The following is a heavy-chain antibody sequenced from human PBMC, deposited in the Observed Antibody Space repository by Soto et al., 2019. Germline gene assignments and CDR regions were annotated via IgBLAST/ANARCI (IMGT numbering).Heavy chain of an antibody. Sequence: QVKLVQSGAEVKKPGASVKVSCKPSGYTFTSYGISWVRQAPGQRLEWMGWISAYNGNTKYAQKVQGRVTMTTDTSTSTAYMELRSLRSDDTVVYYCARDLSIFLFDYWGQGTLVTVSS. CDR3: ARDLSIFLFDY. V-gene: IGHV1-18*01. D-gene: IGHD3-9*01. CDR2: ISAYNGNT. CDR1: GYTFTSYG. J-gene: IGHJ4*02.